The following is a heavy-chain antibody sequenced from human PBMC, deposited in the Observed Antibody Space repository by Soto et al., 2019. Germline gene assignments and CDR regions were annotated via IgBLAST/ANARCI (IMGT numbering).Heavy chain of an antibody. V-gene: IGHV4-59*08. CDR3: ARVIAAAGRLDP. J-gene: IGHJ5*02. Sequence: SETLSLTCTVSGGSISSYYWSWIRQPPGKGLEWIGYIYYSGSTNYNPSLKSRFTISVDTSKNQFSLKLSSVTAADTAVYYCARVIAAAGRLDPWGQGTLVTVSS. CDR2: IYYSGST. CDR1: GGSISSYY. D-gene: IGHD6-13*01.